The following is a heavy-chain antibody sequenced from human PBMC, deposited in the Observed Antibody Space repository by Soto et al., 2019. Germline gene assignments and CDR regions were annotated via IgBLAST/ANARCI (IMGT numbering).Heavy chain of an antibody. CDR2: INHSGST. V-gene: IGHV4-34*01. CDR3: ARVGYSSSLGPKYYYMDV. D-gene: IGHD6-6*01. J-gene: IGHJ6*03. CDR1: GGSFSGYY. Sequence: SETLSLTCAVYGGSFSGYYWSWIRQPPGKGLEWIGEINHSGSTNYNPSLKSRVTISVDTSKNQFSLKLSSVTAADTAVYYCARVGYSSSLGPKYYYMDVWGKGTTVTVSS.